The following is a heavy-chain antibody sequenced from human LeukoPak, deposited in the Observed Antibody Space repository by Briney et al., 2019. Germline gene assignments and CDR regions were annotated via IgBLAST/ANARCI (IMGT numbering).Heavy chain of an antibody. V-gene: IGHV4-34*01. J-gene: IGHJ6*02. D-gene: IGHD3-10*01. Sequence: SETLSLTCAVYGGSFSGYYWSWIRQPPGKGLEWIGEINHSGSTNYNPSLKSRVTISVDTSKNQFSLKLSSVTAADTAVYYCAKDHRGAFYYYGMDVWGQGTTVTVSS. CDR1: GGSFSGYY. CDR2: INHSGST. CDR3: AKDHRGAFYYYGMDV.